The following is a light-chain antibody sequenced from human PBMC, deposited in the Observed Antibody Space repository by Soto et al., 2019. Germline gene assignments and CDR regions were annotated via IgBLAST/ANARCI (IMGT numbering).Light chain of an antibody. CDR3: QSYDSSLSGFVV. CDR2: GNS. Sequence: QSVLTQPPSVSGAPGQRVTISCTGRSSNIGAGYDVQWYQQLPGTAPKLLIYGNSNRPSGVPDRFSGSKSGTSASLAITGLQAEDEADYSCQSYDSSLSGFVVFGGGTKLTVL. J-gene: IGLJ2*01. CDR1: SSNIGAGYD. V-gene: IGLV1-40*01.